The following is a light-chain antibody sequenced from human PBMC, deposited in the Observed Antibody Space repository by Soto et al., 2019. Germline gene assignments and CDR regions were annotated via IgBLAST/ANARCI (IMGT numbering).Light chain of an antibody. Sequence: VLTQSPATLSLSPGERATLSCRASQNVSSFLGWYQQKPGQPPRLLIYDVSDRATGIPARFSGSGSGTDFTLTIISLEPEDFAVYYCQQRSTWPLFTFGPGTKVDIK. CDR1: QNVSSF. CDR2: DVS. V-gene: IGKV3-11*01. CDR3: QQRSTWPLFT. J-gene: IGKJ3*01.